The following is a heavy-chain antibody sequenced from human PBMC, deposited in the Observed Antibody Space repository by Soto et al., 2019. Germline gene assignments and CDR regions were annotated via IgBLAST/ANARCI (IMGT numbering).Heavy chain of an antibody. Sequence: PAASVKVSCKASGYTFTSYGISWVRQAPGQGLEWMGWISAYNGNTNYAQKLQGRVTMTTDTSTSTAYMELRSLRSDDTAVYYCARDLYCSSTSCYPHRGGMDVWGQGTTVTVSS. V-gene: IGHV1-18*04. CDR2: ISAYNGNT. J-gene: IGHJ6*02. CDR1: GYTFTSYG. CDR3: ARDLYCSSTSCYPHRGGMDV. D-gene: IGHD2-2*01.